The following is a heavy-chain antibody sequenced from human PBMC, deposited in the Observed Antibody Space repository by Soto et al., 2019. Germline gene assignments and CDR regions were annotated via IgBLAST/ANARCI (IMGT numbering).Heavy chain of an antibody. D-gene: IGHD1-20*01. Sequence: ASVKVSCKTSGYTFSTSGISCVRQAPGQGLEWVGWIRPDNGNRKSAQRLQGRVTLTTDTSASTAYMELRSLTSDDTAMCYCARDTESNRYNDWGQGTLVTVSS. V-gene: IGHV1-18*01. CDR1: GYTFSTSG. J-gene: IGHJ1*01. CDR2: IRPDNGNR. CDR3: ARDTESNRYND.